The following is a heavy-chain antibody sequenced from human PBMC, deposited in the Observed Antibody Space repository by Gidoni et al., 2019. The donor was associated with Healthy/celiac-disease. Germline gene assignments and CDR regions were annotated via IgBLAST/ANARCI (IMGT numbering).Heavy chain of an antibody. CDR2: IYYSGST. V-gene: IGHV4-31*03. J-gene: IGHJ6*03. D-gene: IGHD4-17*01. CDR1: GGSISSGGYY. Sequence: QVQLQESGPGLVKPSQPLSLTCTVSGGSISSGGYYWSWIRQPPGKGLEWIGYIYYSGSTYYNPSLKSRVTISVDTSKNQFSLKLSSVTAADTAVYYCARYGGFYYYMDVWGKGTTVTVSS. CDR3: ARYGGFYYYMDV.